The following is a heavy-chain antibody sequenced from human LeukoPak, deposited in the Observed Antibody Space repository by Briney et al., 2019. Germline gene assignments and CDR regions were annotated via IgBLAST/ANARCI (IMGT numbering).Heavy chain of an antibody. CDR3: AKVGRIIMIEDAFDI. CDR1: GYTFTAYY. D-gene: IGHD3-22*01. J-gene: IGHJ3*02. CDR2: ITPNSGGT. Sequence: ASVKASCKASGYTFTAYYIHWVRQAPGQGLEWMGWITPNSGGTNYAQKFQGRVTMTRDTSISTAYMELSTLRSDDTAVYYCAKVGRIIMIEDAFDIWGQGTLVTVSS. V-gene: IGHV1-2*02.